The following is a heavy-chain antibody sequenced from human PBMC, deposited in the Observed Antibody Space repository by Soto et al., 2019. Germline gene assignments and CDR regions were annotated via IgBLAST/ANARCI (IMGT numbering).Heavy chain of an antibody. CDR1: GYSISSSNW. CDR3: ARDDAPTAPSIFDY. D-gene: IGHD2-21*02. J-gene: IGHJ4*02. V-gene: IGHV4-28*03. CDR2: IYYSGTT. Sequence: SETLSLTCAVSGYSISSSNWWGWIRQPPGKGLEWIGYIYYSGTTYYNPSLKSRVTMSVDTSKNQFSLKLTSVTAVDTAVYYCARDDAPTAPSIFDYWGQGALVTVSS.